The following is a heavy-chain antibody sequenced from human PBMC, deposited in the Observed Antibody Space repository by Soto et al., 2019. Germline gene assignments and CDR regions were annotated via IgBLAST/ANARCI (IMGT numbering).Heavy chain of an antibody. D-gene: IGHD5-18*01. J-gene: IGHJ6*02. CDR3: AGGGNTALAYYFSGMDI. CDR1: GGSISSYY. Sequence: QVQLQESGPGLVKPSETLSLTCTVSGGSISSYYWSWIRQPPGKGLEWIAYSYDSGSTSYGPSLQSRVTMSVDTSKNQFSLKLSSVTAADTAVYYCAGGGNTALAYYFSGMDIWGQGTTVTVSS. CDR2: SYDSGST. V-gene: IGHV4-59*01.